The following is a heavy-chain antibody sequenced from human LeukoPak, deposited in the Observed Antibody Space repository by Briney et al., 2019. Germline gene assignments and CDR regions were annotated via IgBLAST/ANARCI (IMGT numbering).Heavy chain of an antibody. CDR1: GFFFSSYA. Sequence: QPGRSLRLSCAASGFFFSSYAMPWVRQAPGKGLEWLAVISSDGSNKYYADSVKGRFTISRDNSKNTLYLQMNSLRAEDTAVYYCAKVCTAPGAFDIWGQGTMVTVSS. D-gene: IGHD3-10*01. CDR3: AKVCTAPGAFDI. V-gene: IGHV3-30-3*01. J-gene: IGHJ3*02. CDR2: ISSDGSNK.